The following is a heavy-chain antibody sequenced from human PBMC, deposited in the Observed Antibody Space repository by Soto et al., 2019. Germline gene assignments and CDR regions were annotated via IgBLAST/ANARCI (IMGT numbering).Heavy chain of an antibody. Sequence: EVPLLESGGGLVQPGGSLRLSCAASGFTFSNYAMSWVRQAPGKGLEWVSNISSRDYADSVKCRFTISRDNSKNTLYLQMNSLRAEDTAVYYCAKGGSSYFFDYWGQGTLVTVSS. CDR1: GFTFSNYA. CDR2: ISSR. V-gene: IGHV3-23*01. J-gene: IGHJ4*02. D-gene: IGHD2-15*01. CDR3: AKGGSSYFFDY.